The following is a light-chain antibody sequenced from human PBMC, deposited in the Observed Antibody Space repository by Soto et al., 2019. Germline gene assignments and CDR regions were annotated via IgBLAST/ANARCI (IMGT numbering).Light chain of an antibody. CDR3: QQYNKWPWT. CDR2: GAS. J-gene: IGKJ1*01. Sequence: EIVMTQSPATLSVSPGERATLSCRASQSVSSGLAWYQQKPGQAPRLLIYGASTRATGIPARFSGSGSGTEFTLTISSLQSEDFAVYYCQQYNKWPWTLGQGTKAEIK. CDR1: QSVSSG. V-gene: IGKV3-15*01.